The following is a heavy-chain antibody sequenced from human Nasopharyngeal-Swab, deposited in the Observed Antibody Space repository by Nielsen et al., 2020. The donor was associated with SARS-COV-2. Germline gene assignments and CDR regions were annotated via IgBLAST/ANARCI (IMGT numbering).Heavy chain of an antibody. CDR3: AKGWLRHLVYYGMDV. J-gene: IGHJ6*02. CDR2: ISYDGSNK. CDR1: GFTFSSYG. Sequence: GESLKISCAASGFTFSSYGMHWVRQAPGKGLEWVAVISYDGSNKYYADSVKGRFTISRDNSKNTLYLQMNSLRAEDTAVYYCAKGWLRHLVYYGMDVWGQGTTVTVSS. V-gene: IGHV3-30*18. D-gene: IGHD5-12*01.